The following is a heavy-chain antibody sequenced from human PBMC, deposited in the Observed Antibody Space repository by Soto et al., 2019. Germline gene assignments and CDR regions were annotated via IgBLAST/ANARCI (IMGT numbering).Heavy chain of an antibody. D-gene: IGHD3-3*01. J-gene: IGHJ6*03. CDR1: GFTFSSYG. CDR2: IWYDGSNK. CDR3: AREPVVDYDFWSGYYTGLGYYYYYMDV. Sequence: GGSLRLSCAASGFTFSSYGMHWVRQAPGKGLEWVAVIWYDGSNKYYADSVKGRFTISRDNSKNTLYLQMNSLRAEDTAVYYCAREPVVDYDFWSGYYTGLGYYYYYMDVWGKGTTVTVSS. V-gene: IGHV3-33*01.